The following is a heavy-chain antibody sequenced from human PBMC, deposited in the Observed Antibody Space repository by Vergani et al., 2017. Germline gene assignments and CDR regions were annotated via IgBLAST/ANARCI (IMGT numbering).Heavy chain of an antibody. Sequence: QVQLQESGPGLVKPSETLSLTCTVPGGSISSYYWSWIRQPPGKGLEWIGYIYYRGRTNDNPSLKSRVTISVDTSKNQFSLKLSSVTAADTAVYYCARGPAVPAARWFDPWGQGTLVTVSS. D-gene: IGHD2-2*01. CDR1: GGSISSYY. V-gene: IGHV4-59*01. J-gene: IGHJ5*02. CDR3: ARGPAVPAARWFDP. CDR2: IYYRGRT.